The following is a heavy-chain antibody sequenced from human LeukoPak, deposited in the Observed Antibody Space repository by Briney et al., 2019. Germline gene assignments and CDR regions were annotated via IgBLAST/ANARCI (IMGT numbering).Heavy chain of an antibody. CDR1: GFTFSSYA. D-gene: IGHD6-19*01. CDR2: ISGSGGNT. V-gene: IGHV3-23*01. J-gene: IGHJ5*02. Sequence: GGSLRLSCAASGFTFSSYAMSWVRRAPGKGLEWVSSISGSGGNTYYAQSVKGRFTISRDNSENTLYLQMDTLRADDTALYFCAKDPYNTAVANTNGWFDPWGQGTLVSVSS. CDR3: AKDPYNTAVANTNGWFDP.